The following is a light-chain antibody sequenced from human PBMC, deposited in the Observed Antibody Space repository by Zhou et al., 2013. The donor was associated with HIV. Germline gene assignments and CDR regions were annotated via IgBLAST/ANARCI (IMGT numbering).Light chain of an antibody. CDR3: MQALQTPRT. CDR1: QGITSA. J-gene: IGKJ1*01. V-gene: IGKV1-13*02. CDR2: DVS. Sequence: AIQLTQSPSSLSASVGDRVTITCRASQGITSALAWYQQKPGKAPKLLIYDVSTLESGVPSRFSGSGSGTDFTLRISRVEAEDVGVYYCMQALQTPRTFGQGTKVEIK.